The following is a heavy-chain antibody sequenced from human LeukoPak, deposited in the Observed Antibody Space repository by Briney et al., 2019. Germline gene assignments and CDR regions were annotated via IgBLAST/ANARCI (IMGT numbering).Heavy chain of an antibody. V-gene: IGHV3-7*01. Sequence: GGSLRLSCAASGFTFSDYWMSWVRQAPGKGPEWVANIKYDGREKWYVDSVKGRFTISRDNAKNSLYLQMNSLRAEDTAIYYCTRTPLSGYFFDYWGQGSLVTVSS. CDR3: TRTPLSGYFFDY. CDR2: IKYDGREK. J-gene: IGHJ4*01. CDR1: GFTFSDYW. D-gene: IGHD3-3*01.